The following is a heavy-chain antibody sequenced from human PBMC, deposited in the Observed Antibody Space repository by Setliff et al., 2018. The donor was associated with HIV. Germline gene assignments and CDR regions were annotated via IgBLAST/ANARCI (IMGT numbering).Heavy chain of an antibody. J-gene: IGHJ4*02. Sequence: PSETLSLTCAVFGGSFSDFYWSWIRQPPGKGLEWIGEISYSGSTVYNPSLKSRVTMSIDTSKNQFSLKVRSVTAADTAVYYCARDPPGYGDANDYWGQGTLVTVSS. CDR1: GGSFSDFY. CDR3: ARDPPGYGDANDY. V-gene: IGHV4-34*01. CDR2: ISYSGST. D-gene: IGHD4-17*01.